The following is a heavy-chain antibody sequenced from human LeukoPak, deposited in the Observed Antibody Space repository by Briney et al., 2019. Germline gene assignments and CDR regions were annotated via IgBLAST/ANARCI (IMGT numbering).Heavy chain of an antibody. V-gene: IGHV3-30-3*01. CDR2: ISYDGSDK. Sequence: GGSLRLSCAASGFTFSSYAMHWVRQAPGKGLEWVAVISYDGSDKYYADSVKGRFTISRDNSKNTLYLQMNSLRAEDTAVYYCARDSVAAGRVEGYYGMDVWGQGTTVTVSS. CDR3: ARDSVAAGRVEGYYGMDV. CDR1: GFTFSSYA. J-gene: IGHJ6*02. D-gene: IGHD6-13*01.